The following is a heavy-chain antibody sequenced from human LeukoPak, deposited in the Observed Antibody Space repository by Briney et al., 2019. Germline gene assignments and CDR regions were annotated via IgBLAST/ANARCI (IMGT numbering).Heavy chain of an antibody. Sequence: GGSLRLSCAAFGFTFSSYAMHWVRQAPGKGLEWVAVISYDGSNKYYADSVKGRFTISRDNSKNTLYLQMNSLRAEDTAVYYCATLAAAGTLVDYWGQGTLVTVSS. V-gene: IGHV3-30-3*01. J-gene: IGHJ4*02. CDR2: ISYDGSNK. CDR3: ATLAAAGTLVDY. D-gene: IGHD6-13*01. CDR1: GFTFSSYA.